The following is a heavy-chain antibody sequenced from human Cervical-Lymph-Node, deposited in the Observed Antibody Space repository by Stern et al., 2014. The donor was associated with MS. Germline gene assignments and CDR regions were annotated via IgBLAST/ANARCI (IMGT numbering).Heavy chain of an antibody. Sequence: EVQLVEYGGGLVQPGGSLKLSCAASGFSFSGSAMHWVRKASGKGLEWVGRIRSKANTYATAYAASVKGRLPISRDSSQNEADLQMNSLTTEDTAVYYCTTPSGSSSTFAYWGQGTLVTVSS. D-gene: IGHD6-13*01. J-gene: IGHJ4*02. CDR3: TTPSGSSSTFAY. V-gene: IGHV3-73*01. CDR2: IRSKANTYAT. CDR1: GFSFSGSA.